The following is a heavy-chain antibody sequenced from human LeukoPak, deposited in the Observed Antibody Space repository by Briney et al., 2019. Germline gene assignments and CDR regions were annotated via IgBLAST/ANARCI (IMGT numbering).Heavy chain of an antibody. CDR2: ISSSGSTI. D-gene: IGHD3-22*01. V-gene: IGHV3-48*03. CDR3: ARPFFTNYDSSGYPDDAFDI. Sequence: GGSLRLSCAASGFTFSSYEMNWVRQAPGKGLEWVSYISSSGSTIYYADSVKGRFTISRDNAKNSLYLRMNSLRAEDTAVYYCARPFFTNYDSSGYPDDAFDIWGQGTMVTVSS. J-gene: IGHJ3*02. CDR1: GFTFSSYE.